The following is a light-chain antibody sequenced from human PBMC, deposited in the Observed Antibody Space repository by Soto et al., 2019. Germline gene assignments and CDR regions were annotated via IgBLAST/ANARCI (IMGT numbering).Light chain of an antibody. CDR3: QQYNNWPRT. CDR1: QSISSD. CDR2: GAS. Sequence: TVMTQSPATLSVSPGERATLSCRASQSISSDLAWYQQKPGQAPRLLIYGASTTATGIPGRFSSGGSGRELPLTISSLQSEDFAVYYCQQYNNWPRTFGQGTKVDIK. V-gene: IGKV3-15*01. J-gene: IGKJ2*01.